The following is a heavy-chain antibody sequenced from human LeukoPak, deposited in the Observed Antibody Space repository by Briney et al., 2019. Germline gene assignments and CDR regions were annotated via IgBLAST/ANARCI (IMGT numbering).Heavy chain of an antibody. CDR3: ARDQGHIVVVTARVLDY. Sequence: KPGGSLRLSCAASGFTFSSYSMNWVGQAPGKGLEWVSSISSSSSYIYYADSVKGRFTISRDNAKNSLYLQMNSLRAEDTAVYYCARDQGHIVVVTARVLDYWGQGTLVTVSS. CDR2: ISSSSSYI. CDR1: GFTFSSYS. J-gene: IGHJ4*02. V-gene: IGHV3-21*01. D-gene: IGHD2-21*02.